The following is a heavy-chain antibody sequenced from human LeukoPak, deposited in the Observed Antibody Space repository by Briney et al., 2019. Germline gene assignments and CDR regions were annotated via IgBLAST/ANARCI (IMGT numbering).Heavy chain of an antibody. Sequence: GGPLRLSCVASALNIVDYGMSGVRQVPGKGRGWVAGIDWSGGAISYSDSVKGRFTISRDNTKNSLYLQMTSLRVDDTAVYYCARDLSASWYSLAYWGQGTLVTVSS. J-gene: IGHJ4*02. CDR3: ARDLSASWYSLAY. CDR1: ALNIVDYG. V-gene: IGHV3-20*04. D-gene: IGHD6-13*01. CDR2: IDWSGGAI.